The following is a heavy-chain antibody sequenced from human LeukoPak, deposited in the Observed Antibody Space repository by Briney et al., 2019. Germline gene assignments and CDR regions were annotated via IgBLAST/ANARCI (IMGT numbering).Heavy chain of an antibody. CDR1: GGTFISYD. D-gene: IGHD2-15*01. V-gene: IGHV1-69*05. Sequence: SVKVSCKASGGTFISYDISWVRQAPGQGLEWMGGIIPIFDTANNAQKFHGRVTTTTDESTSTAYMELSSLRSEDTAVYYCARGCSGGSCYDYYFDYWGQGTLVTVSS. J-gene: IGHJ4*02. CDR2: IIPIFDTA. CDR3: ARGCSGGSCYDYYFDY.